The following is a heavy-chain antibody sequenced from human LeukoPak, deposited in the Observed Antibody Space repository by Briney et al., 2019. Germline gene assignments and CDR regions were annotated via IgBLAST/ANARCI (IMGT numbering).Heavy chain of an antibody. J-gene: IGHJ4*02. Sequence: GSLRLSCAASGFTFSSYSMNWVRQAPGKGLEWVSYISSSSSTIYYADSVKGRFTIFRDNAKNSLYLQMNSLRAEDTAVYYCAREHDISSIAVAGTVDYWGQGTLVTVSS. CDR3: AREHDISSIAVAGTVDY. V-gene: IGHV3-48*04. CDR2: ISSSSSTI. CDR1: GFTFSSYS. D-gene: IGHD6-19*01.